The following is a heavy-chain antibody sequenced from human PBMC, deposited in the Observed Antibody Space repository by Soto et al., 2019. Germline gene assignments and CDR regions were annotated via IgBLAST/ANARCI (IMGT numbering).Heavy chain of an antibody. CDR1: GFTFSSYG. Sequence: PGGSLRLSCAASGFTFSSYGMHWVRQAPGKGLEWVAVISYDGSNKYYADSVKGRFTISRDNSKNTLYLQMNSLRAEDTAVYYCAKATSLQLWLPYYWGQGTLVTVSS. CDR2: ISYDGSNK. J-gene: IGHJ4*02. CDR3: AKATSLQLWLPYY. D-gene: IGHD5-18*01. V-gene: IGHV3-30*18.